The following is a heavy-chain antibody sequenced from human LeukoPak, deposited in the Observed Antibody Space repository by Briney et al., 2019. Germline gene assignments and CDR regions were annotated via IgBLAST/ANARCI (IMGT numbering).Heavy chain of an antibody. CDR2: IYHSGST. V-gene: IGHV4-4*02. CDR1: GGSISSSNW. J-gene: IGHJ4*02. D-gene: IGHD5-24*01. Sequence: PSGTLSLTCAVSGGSISSSNWWSWVRQPPGKGLEWIGEIYHSGSTNYNPSLKSRVTISVDKSKNQFSLKLSSVTAADTAVYYCARYRDGYNYNYFDYWGQGTLVTVSS. CDR3: ARYRDGYNYNYFDY.